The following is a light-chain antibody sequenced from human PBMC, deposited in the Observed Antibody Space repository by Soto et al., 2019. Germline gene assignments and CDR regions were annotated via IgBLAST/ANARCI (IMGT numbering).Light chain of an antibody. V-gene: IGKV3-20*01. CDR2: GES. CDR3: QKYGSSTWT. CDR1: QTVSSSS. Sequence: EIMFTQSPGTLSLSPGERAGLSCRGSQTVSSSSLAWFQQTPGQAPRLLIYGESNRATGIPDRLSGSGSGTDLTLTIGRLEPEDFAVYYCQKYGSSTWTCGQGTQVDIK. J-gene: IGKJ1*01.